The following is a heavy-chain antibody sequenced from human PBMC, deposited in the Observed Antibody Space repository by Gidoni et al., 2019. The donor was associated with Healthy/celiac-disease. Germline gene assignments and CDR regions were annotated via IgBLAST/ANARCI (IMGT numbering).Heavy chain of an antibody. V-gene: IGHV3-7*03. Sequence: EVQLVESGGGLVQPGGSLRLSCAASGFTFSHYWMSWVRQAPGKGLEWVANIKQDGSEKYYVASVKGRFTISRDNAKNSLYLQRNSLRAEDTAVYYCAREPKSSYYPNHPYFDYWGQGTLVTVSS. J-gene: IGHJ4*02. CDR3: AREPKSSYYPNHPYFDY. CDR1: GFTFSHYW. D-gene: IGHD1-26*01. CDR2: IKQDGSEK.